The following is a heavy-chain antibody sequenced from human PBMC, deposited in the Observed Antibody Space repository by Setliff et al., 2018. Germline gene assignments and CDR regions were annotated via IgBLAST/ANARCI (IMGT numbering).Heavy chain of an antibody. J-gene: IGHJ3*02. CDR1: GGSISSGDYY. Sequence: KASETLSLTCTVSGGSISSGDYYWSWIRQPPGKGLEWIGYIYYSGSTYYNPSLKSRVTISVDTSKNQFSLKLSSVTAADTAVYYCARCWDLVRVNAFDIWGQGSLVTVSS. V-gene: IGHV4-30-4*08. D-gene: IGHD1-26*01. CDR2: IYYSGST. CDR3: ARCWDLVRVNAFDI.